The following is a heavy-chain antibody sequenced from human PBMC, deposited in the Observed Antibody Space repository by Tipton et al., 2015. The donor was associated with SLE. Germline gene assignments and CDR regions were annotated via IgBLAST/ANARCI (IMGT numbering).Heavy chain of an antibody. Sequence: SLRLSCAASGFTFSNYAMHWVRQAPGKGLEWVAVTWYDGSDKYYADSVRGRFTISRDNAKNSLYLQMNSLRAGDTAVYYCARGRTGGDAFDIWGQGTMVTVSS. CDR1: GFTFSNYA. J-gene: IGHJ3*02. D-gene: IGHD3/OR15-3a*01. CDR2: TWYDGSDK. CDR3: ARGRTGGDAFDI. V-gene: IGHV3-33*01.